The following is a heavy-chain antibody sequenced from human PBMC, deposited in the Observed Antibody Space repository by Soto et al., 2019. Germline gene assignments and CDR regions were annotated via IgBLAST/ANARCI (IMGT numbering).Heavy chain of an antibody. V-gene: IGHV4-59*01. Sequence: SETLSLTCAFPSDSITDYYGSWIRQPPGRGLEWIGYISHSGSTNYNPSLTGRVTMSVDTSKNQFSLKLTSVNTADTGIYYCTRGGDPYKTGHWGQGTLVSVS. CDR3: TRGGDPYKTGH. CDR2: ISHSGST. CDR1: SDSITDYY. J-gene: IGHJ4*02. D-gene: IGHD2-21*01.